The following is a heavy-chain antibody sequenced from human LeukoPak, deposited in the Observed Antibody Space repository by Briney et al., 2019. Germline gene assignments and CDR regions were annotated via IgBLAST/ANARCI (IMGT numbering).Heavy chain of an antibody. J-gene: IGHJ4*02. CDR1: GYTFTGYY. V-gene: IGHV1-2*02. Sequence: ASVKVSCKASGYTFTGYYMHWVRQAPGQGLEWMGWINPNSGGTNYAQKFQGRVTMTGDTSISTAYMELSRLRSDDTAVYYCARREGLYYYDSSGYYYWGQGTLVTVSS. D-gene: IGHD3-22*01. CDR2: INPNSGGT. CDR3: ARREGLYYYDSSGYYY.